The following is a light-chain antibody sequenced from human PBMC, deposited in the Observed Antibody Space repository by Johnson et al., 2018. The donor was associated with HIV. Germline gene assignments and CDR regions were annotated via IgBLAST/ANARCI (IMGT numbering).Light chain of an antibody. CDR1: SSNIGNNY. V-gene: IGLV1-51*02. CDR3: GTWDTSLGAQYV. CDR2: ENN. Sequence: QSVLTQPPSVSAAPGQKVTISCSGSSSNIGNNYVSWYQQFPGTAPKLLIYENNKRPSGIPDRFSVSKSGTSATLCLTGLQTGDEADYYCGTWDTSLGAQYVFGSGTKVTVL. J-gene: IGLJ1*01.